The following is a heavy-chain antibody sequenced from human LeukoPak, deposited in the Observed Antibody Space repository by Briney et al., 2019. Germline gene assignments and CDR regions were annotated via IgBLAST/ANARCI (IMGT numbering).Heavy chain of an antibody. Sequence: PSETLSLTCTVSGGSISSYYWSWIRQPAGKGLEWIGRIYTSGSTNYNPSLKSRVTISVDTSKNQFSLKLSSVTAADTAVYYCARHDSSGYPYYYYYMDVWGKGTTVTVSS. V-gene: IGHV4-4*07. CDR1: GGSISSYY. CDR3: ARHDSSGYPYYYYYMDV. D-gene: IGHD3-22*01. J-gene: IGHJ6*03. CDR2: IYTSGST.